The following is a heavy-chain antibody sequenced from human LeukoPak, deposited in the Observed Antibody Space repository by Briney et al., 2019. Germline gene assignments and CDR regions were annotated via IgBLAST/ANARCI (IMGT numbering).Heavy chain of an antibody. V-gene: IGHV1-2*02. CDR3: AREAGGSGSYYRLDAFDI. Sequence: ASVKVSCKASGYTFTGYYMHWVRQAPGQGLEWMGWINPNSGGTNYAQKFQGRVTMTRDTSISTAYMELSRLRSDDTAVYYCAREAGGSGSYYRLDAFDIWGQGTMVTVSS. D-gene: IGHD3-10*01. CDR2: INPNSGGT. CDR1: GYTFTGYY. J-gene: IGHJ3*02.